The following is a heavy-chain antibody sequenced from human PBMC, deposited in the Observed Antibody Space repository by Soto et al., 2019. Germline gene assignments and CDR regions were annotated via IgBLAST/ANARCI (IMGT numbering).Heavy chain of an antibody. CDR1: GFTFSEYD. CDR3: ARTDTGGTYFEF. Sequence: QVQLVESGGDVVQPGMSLSLSCADSGFTFSEYDMHWVRQAPGKGLEWVALISYLGTKSEYADSVKGRFTISRDNFKKTVSLQMESLRVEDSAVYFCARTDTGGTYFEFWGRGTLVTVSS. CDR2: ISYLGTKS. V-gene: IGHV3-33*08. J-gene: IGHJ4*02. D-gene: IGHD3-16*01.